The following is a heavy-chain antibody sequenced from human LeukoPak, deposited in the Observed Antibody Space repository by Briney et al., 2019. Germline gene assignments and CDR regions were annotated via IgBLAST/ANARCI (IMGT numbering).Heavy chain of an antibody. V-gene: IGHV1-2*02. CDR3: ARGVAACTHYADSSGYD. Sequence: ASVKVSCKASGYTLTGYHVQWVRQAPGQGLEWMGWINPMNGDTNYAQKFQGRVTMTRDTSINTAYMELRSLISDDTAVYYCARGVAACTHYADSSGYDWGQGTLVLVSS. D-gene: IGHD3-22*01. CDR1: GYTLTGYH. CDR2: INPMNGDT. J-gene: IGHJ4*02.